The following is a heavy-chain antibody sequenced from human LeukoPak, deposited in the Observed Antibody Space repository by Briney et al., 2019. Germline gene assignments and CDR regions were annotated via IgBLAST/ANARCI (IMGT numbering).Heavy chain of an antibody. D-gene: IGHD3-10*01. CDR2: IIPIFGTA. V-gene: IGHV1-69*13. CDR1: GYTFTGYY. Sequence: ASVKVSCKASGYTFTGYYMHWVRQAPGQGLEWMGGIIPIFGTANYAQKFQGRVTITADESTSTAYMELSSLRSEDTAVYYCARDYGSGSYLAYWGQGTLVTVSS. J-gene: IGHJ4*02. CDR3: ARDYGSGSYLAY.